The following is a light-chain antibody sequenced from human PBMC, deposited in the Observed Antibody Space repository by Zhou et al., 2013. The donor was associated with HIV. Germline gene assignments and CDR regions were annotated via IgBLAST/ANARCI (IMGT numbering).Light chain of an antibody. J-gene: IGKJ4*01. CDR2: GAS. Sequence: DIQMTQSPSSLSASVGDRVTITCRASQAISNYLAWYQQKPGKVPKLLIYGASTLQSGVPSRFSGSGSGTDFTLTIISLQPEDSATYYCQQANSFPVTFGGGTKVEIK. V-gene: IGKV1-27*01. CDR3: QQANSFPVT. CDR1: QAISNY.